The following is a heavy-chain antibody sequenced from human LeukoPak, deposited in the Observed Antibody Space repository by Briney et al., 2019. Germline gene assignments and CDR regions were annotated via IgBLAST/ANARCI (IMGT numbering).Heavy chain of an antibody. CDR3: AKDYMIFGVVIPDI. CDR2: ISSSGSTI. Sequence: TGGSLRLSCAASGFTFSSYEMNWVRQAPGKGLEWVSYISSSGSTIYYADSVKGRFTISRDNAKNSLYLQMNSLRAEDTAVYYCAKDYMIFGVVIPDIWGQGTMVTVSS. CDR1: GFTFSSYE. V-gene: IGHV3-48*03. J-gene: IGHJ3*02. D-gene: IGHD3/OR15-3a*01.